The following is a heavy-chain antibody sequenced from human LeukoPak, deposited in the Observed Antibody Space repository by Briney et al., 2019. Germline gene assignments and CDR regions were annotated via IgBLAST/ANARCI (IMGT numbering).Heavy chain of an antibody. V-gene: IGHV3-74*01. J-gene: IGHJ4*02. Sequence: GGSLRLSCAASVFAFSIYSMNWARQAPGKGLVWVSRINTDGSTTNYADSVKGRFTIYRDNAKNTLYLRMNSLRADDTAVYFCAREEYDNWGQGTLVTVSS. CDR1: VFAFSIYS. CDR2: INTDGSTT. CDR3: AREEYDN. D-gene: IGHD2/OR15-2a*01.